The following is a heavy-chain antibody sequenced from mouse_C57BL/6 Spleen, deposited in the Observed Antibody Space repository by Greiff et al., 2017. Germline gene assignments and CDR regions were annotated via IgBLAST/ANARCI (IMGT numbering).Heavy chain of an antibody. CDR3: ARSGSSDDY. J-gene: IGHJ2*01. CDR1: GYAFSSSW. V-gene: IGHV1-82*01. D-gene: IGHD1-1*01. CDR2: IYPGDGDT. Sequence: QVQLQQSGPELVKPGASVKISCKASGYAFSSSWMNWVKQRPGKGLEWIGRIYPGDGDTNYNGKFKGKATLTAAKSSSTAYMQLSSLTSEDSAVYFCARSGSSDDYWGQGTTLTVSS.